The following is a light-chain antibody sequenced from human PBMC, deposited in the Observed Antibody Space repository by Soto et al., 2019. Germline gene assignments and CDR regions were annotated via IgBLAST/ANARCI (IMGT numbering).Light chain of an antibody. Sequence: DIQMTQSPSSLSASVGTRVSITCRASQDIRNYLAWYQQKPGKVPKVLIYAASTLQPGVPSRFSGSGSGTDFTLTINSLQTDDIATYYCQNYDSAPITFGQGTRLEIK. V-gene: IGKV1-27*01. CDR1: QDIRNY. CDR3: QNYDSAPIT. J-gene: IGKJ5*01. CDR2: AAS.